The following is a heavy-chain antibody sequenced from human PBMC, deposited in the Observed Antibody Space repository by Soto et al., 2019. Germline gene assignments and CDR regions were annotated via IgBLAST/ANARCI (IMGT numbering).Heavy chain of an antibody. J-gene: IGHJ4*02. Sequence: ASVKVSCKASGYTFTSYAMHWVRQAPGQRLEWMGWINAGNGNTKYSQKFQGRVTITRDTSASTAYMELSSLRSEDTAVYYCARDDAIAVAGLYWGQGTLVTVSS. D-gene: IGHD6-19*01. V-gene: IGHV1-3*01. CDR2: INAGNGNT. CDR1: GYTFTSYA. CDR3: ARDDAIAVAGLY.